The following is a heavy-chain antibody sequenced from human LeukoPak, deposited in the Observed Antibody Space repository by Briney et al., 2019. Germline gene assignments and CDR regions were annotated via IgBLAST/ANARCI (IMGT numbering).Heavy chain of an antibody. D-gene: IGHD6-19*01. J-gene: IGHJ5*02. Sequence: PGGSLRLSCAASGFPFSSYAVSWVRQAPGKGLEWVSAISGSGGSTYYADSVKGRFTISRDNSKNTLYLQMNSLRAEDTAVYYCASDGGWGVNWFDPWGRGTLVTVSS. V-gene: IGHV3-23*01. CDR3: ASDGGWGVNWFDP. CDR1: GFPFSSYA. CDR2: ISGSGGST.